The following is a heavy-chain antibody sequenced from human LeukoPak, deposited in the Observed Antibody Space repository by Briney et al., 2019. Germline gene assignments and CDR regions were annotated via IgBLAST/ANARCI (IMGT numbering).Heavy chain of an antibody. CDR1: GYTFTSYG. CDR2: ISAYNGNT. V-gene: IGHV1-18*01. J-gene: IGHJ3*02. D-gene: IGHD4-23*01. Sequence: ASVKVSCKASGYTFTSYGISWVRQAPGQGLEWMGWISAYNGNTNYAQKFQGRVTITADKSTSTAYMELSSLRSEDTAVYYCASGPLRFYGGNSEGSAFDIWGQGTMVTVSS. CDR3: ASGPLRFYGGNSEGSAFDI.